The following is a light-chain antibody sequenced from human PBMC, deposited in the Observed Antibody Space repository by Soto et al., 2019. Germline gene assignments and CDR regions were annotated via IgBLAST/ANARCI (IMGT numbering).Light chain of an antibody. CDR3: SSYTSSSIYV. CDR2: DVS. V-gene: IGLV2-14*01. Sequence: ALTQPASLSGSPGKSITISCTGTNNYVGGYNYVSWYQQHPGKAPKLMIYDVSNRPSGVSNRFSGSKSGNTASLTISGLQAEDEADYYCSSYTSSSIYVFGTGTKVTVL. J-gene: IGLJ1*01. CDR1: NNYVGGYNY.